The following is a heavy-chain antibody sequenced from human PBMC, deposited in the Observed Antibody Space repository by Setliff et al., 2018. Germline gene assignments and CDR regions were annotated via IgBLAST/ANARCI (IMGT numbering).Heavy chain of an antibody. D-gene: IGHD3-22*01. J-gene: IGHJ3*01. Sequence: ASVKVSCKASGGTFGSSALSWVRQAPGQGLEWMGGIIPMFDTGIYAEKFQGRVTLSADESTSTVYMELTRLRPEDPAIYYCARDKADYYDRSGYSGASDVWGQGTMVTVSS. CDR2: IIPMFDTG. CDR3: ARDKADYYDRSGYSGASDV. V-gene: IGHV1-69*13. CDR1: GGTFGSSA.